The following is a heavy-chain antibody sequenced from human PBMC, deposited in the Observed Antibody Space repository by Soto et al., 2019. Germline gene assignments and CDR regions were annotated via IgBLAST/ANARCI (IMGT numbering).Heavy chain of an antibody. V-gene: IGHV3-23*01. CDR2: ITGSGENT. CDR3: AKVSLGANTIKDFYYSGMEV. D-gene: IGHD1-26*01. J-gene: IGHJ6*02. CDR1: GFSFDNSS. Sequence: PXGSLRLTWSACGFSFDNSSMNWVRQARGKGLDWASVITGSGENTYYADSVKGRFTISRDNSKNTLYVQLNSLRVEDTAIYYCAKVSLGANTIKDFYYSGMEVWGPGTMVTVSS.